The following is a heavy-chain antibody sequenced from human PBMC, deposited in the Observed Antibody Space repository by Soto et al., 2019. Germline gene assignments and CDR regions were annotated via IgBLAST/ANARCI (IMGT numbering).Heavy chain of an antibody. D-gene: IGHD3-22*01. Sequence: SQTLRLRRSVAGGTSMDHYGRWIRQPPGKGLEWIGYIYYTGTTTYNPSLKSRLTISEDTSKNQFSLKLRSVTSADTAVYYCARLGGYYQAFDNWGQGTLGTVSS. CDR3: ARLGGYYQAFDN. CDR1: GGTSMDHY. J-gene: IGHJ4*02. CDR2: IYYTGTT. V-gene: IGHV4-59*08.